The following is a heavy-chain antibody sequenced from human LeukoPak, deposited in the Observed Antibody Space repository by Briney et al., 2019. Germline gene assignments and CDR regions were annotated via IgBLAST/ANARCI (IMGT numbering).Heavy chain of an antibody. J-gene: IGHJ4*02. V-gene: IGHV3-9*01. Sequence: GGSLRLSCAASGFTFDDFGMHWVRQAPGKGLEWVSGISWNSDNIAYADSVKGRFTISRDNGKNSLYLQMISLKPEDAALYFCARGATIKPSYFDYWGQGTLVIVSS. CDR2: ISWNSDNI. D-gene: IGHD4/OR15-4a*01. CDR3: ARGATIKPSYFDY. CDR1: GFTFDDFG.